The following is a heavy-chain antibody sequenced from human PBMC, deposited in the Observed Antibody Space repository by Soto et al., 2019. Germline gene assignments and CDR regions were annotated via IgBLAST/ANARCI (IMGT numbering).Heavy chain of an antibody. D-gene: IGHD3-10*01. CDR1: GGSFSGYY. Sequence: QVQLQQWGAGLLKPSETLSLTCAIYGGSFSGYYWSWLRQPPGKGLEWIGEINHSGSTNYNPSLKSRVNISADTSKNQFSLKLSSVTAADTAVYYGARGYGRNFDYWGQGTLVTVSS. J-gene: IGHJ4*02. V-gene: IGHV4-34*01. CDR3: ARGYGRNFDY. CDR2: INHSGST.